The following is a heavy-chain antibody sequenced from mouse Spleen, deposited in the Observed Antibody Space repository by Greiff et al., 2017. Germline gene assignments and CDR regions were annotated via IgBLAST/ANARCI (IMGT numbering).Heavy chain of an antibody. D-gene: IGHD1-1*01. V-gene: IGHV5-15*01. CDR1: GFTFSDYG. J-gene: IGHJ4*01. CDR2: ISNLAYSI. Sequence: EVQLVESGGGLVKPGGSLKLSCAASGFTFSDYGMAWVRQAPGKGPEWVAFISNLAYSIYYADTVTGRFTISRENAKNTLYLEMSSLRSEDTAMYYCARQDYYDGSYGAMDYWGQGTSVTVSS. CDR3: ARQDYYDGSYGAMDY.